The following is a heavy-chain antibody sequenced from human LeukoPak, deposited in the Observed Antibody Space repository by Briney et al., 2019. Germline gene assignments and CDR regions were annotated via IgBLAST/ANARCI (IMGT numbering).Heavy chain of an antibody. D-gene: IGHD2-8*01. J-gene: IGHJ4*02. CDR3: ARGILVMVYAAFDC. CDR1: GGSFKDYY. V-gene: IGHV4-34*01. Sequence: SETLSLTCAVSGGSFKDYYWTWIRQSPGKGLEWIGEIIHSGRTNYNPSLQSRVTISVDTSKNQFSLNLRSVTAADTAVYYCARGILVMVYAAFDCWGQGTLVTVSS. CDR2: IIHSGRT.